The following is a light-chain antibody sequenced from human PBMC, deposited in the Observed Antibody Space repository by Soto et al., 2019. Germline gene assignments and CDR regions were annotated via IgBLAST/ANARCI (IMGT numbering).Light chain of an antibody. CDR3: MQRIEFPLT. V-gene: IGKV2-40*01. CDR2: TVS. J-gene: IGKJ4*01. CDR1: RSLLDSDDGNNY. Sequence: IVMTQCPLSLTVAPGEPASGCCRCSRSLLDSDDGNNYLDWYLKKTGQSQQPLTYTVSYRASGVPDRFTGSGSGTDFTLKISRVDAEDVGVYYCMQRIEFPLTFGEGTKVDI.